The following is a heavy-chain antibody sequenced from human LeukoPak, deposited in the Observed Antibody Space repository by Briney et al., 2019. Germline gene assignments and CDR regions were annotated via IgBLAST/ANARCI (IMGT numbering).Heavy chain of an antibody. CDR2: IRYDGSNK. J-gene: IGHJ6*03. CDR3: AKVGGSGSYYYYYMDV. V-gene: IGHV3-30*02. D-gene: IGHD3-10*01. CDR1: GFTFSSYG. Sequence: GGSLRLSCAASGFTFSSYGMHWVRQAPGKGLEWVAFIRYDGSNKYYADSVKGRFTISRDNSKNTLYLQMNSLRAEDTAVYYCAKVGGSGSYYYYYMDVWGKGTTVTISS.